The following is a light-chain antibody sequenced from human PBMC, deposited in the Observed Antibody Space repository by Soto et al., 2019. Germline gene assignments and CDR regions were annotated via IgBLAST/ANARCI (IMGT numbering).Light chain of an antibody. J-gene: IGLJ2*01. CDR1: SSDVGGYDY. CDR3: NSFTNSNLVV. Sequence: QSALTQPASVSGSPGQSITISCTGTSSDVGGYDYVSWYQQHPGKAPKLMIYEVRNRPSGVSNRFSGSKSGNTASLTISGLQDEDEADYYCNSFTNSNLVVFGGGTKLTVL. V-gene: IGLV2-14*01. CDR2: EVR.